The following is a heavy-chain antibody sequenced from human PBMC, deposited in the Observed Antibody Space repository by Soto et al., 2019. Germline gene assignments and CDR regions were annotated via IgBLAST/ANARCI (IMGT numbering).Heavy chain of an antibody. D-gene: IGHD2-15*01. V-gene: IGHV1-69*02. J-gene: IGHJ5*02. Sequence: QVQLVQSGAEVKKPGSSVKVSCKASGGTFSSYTISWVRQAPGQGLEWLGRIIPILGIANYAQKFQGRVTITADKSTSTAYMELSSLRSEDTAVYYCARWSDAAMTPSPWGQGTLVTVSS. CDR1: GGTFSSYT. CDR3: ARWSDAAMTPSP. CDR2: IIPILGIA.